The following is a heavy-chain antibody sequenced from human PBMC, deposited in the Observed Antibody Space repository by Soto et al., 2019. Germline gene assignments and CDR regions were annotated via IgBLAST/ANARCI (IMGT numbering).Heavy chain of an antibody. J-gene: IGHJ5*02. CDR3: ARSISP. D-gene: IGHD3-3*01. Sequence: SETLSLTCAVYGGSFIGYYWSWIRQPPGKGLEWIGEINHSGSTNYNPSLKSRVTISVDTSKNQFSLKLSPVTAADTAVYYCARSISPWGQGTLVTVSS. CDR2: INHSGST. CDR1: GGSFIGYY. V-gene: IGHV4-34*01.